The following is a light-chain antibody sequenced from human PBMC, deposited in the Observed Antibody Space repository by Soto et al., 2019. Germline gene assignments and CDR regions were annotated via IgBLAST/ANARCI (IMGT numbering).Light chain of an antibody. CDR2: GAS. V-gene: IGKV1-33*01. CDR1: QDISSY. J-gene: IGKJ4*01. CDR3: QQYDTLPS. Sequence: DIQMTQSPSSLSVSVGDRVTITCQASQDISSYLSWYQQKPGKAPKLLIYGASNLEIGVPSRFSGGGSGTEFTFTIRSLQPEDIGTYYCQQYDTLPSFGGGTKVEIK.